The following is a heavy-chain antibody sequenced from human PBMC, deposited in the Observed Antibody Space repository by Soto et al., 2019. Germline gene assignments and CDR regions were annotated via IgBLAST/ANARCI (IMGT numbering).Heavy chain of an antibody. D-gene: IGHD6-13*01. CDR1: GFTFSSYG. J-gene: IGHJ4*02. CDR2: IWYDGSNK. CDR3: ARDGGYSSSWPDY. Sequence: QVQLVESGGGVVQPGRSLRLSCAASGFTFSSYGMHWVRQAPGKGLEWVAVIWYDGSNKYYADSVKGRLTISRDNSKNTLYLQMNSLRAEDTAVYYCARDGGYSSSWPDYWGQGTLVTVSS. V-gene: IGHV3-33*01.